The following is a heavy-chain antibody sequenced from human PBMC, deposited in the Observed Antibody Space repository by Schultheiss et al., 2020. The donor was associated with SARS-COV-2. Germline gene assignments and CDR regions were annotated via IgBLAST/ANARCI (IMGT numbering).Heavy chain of an antibody. V-gene: IGHV3-48*04. J-gene: IGHJ6*02. CDR2: ISSSGSTI. Sequence: GGSLRLSCAASGFTFSSYAMHWVRQAPGKGLEWVSYISSSGSTIYYADSVKGRFTISRDNAKNSLYLQMNSLRAEDTAVYYCARDRESSSPQNYYYYGMDVWGQGTTVTVSS. D-gene: IGHD6-6*01. CDR1: GFTFSSYA. CDR3: ARDRESSSPQNYYYYGMDV.